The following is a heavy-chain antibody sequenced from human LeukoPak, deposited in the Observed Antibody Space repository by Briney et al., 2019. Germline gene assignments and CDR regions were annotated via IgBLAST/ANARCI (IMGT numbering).Heavy chain of an antibody. D-gene: IGHD1-26*01. J-gene: IGHJ4*02. Sequence: GGSLRLSCAASGFTFNSNWMRWVRQAPGKGLEWVANIKEDGTEHNYLDSVKGRFTISRDNTKNSLYLQMNGLRADDTAVYYCARDPPVGGAYFDYWGQGTLVTVSS. CDR1: GFTFNSNW. V-gene: IGHV3-7*01. CDR2: IKEDGTEH. CDR3: ARDPPVGGAYFDY.